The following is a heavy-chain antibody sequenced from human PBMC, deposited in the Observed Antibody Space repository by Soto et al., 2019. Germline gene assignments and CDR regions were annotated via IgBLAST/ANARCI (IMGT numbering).Heavy chain of an antibody. Sequence: GGSLRLSCAASRFTFSSYAMSWVRQAPGKGLEWVSAISGSGGSTYYADSVKGRFTISRDNSKNTLYLQMNSLRAEDTAVYYCAKDRVVVVPAAILRAFDIWGQGTMVTVSS. CDR3: AKDRVVVVPAAILRAFDI. D-gene: IGHD2-2*01. J-gene: IGHJ3*02. V-gene: IGHV3-23*01. CDR1: RFTFSSYA. CDR2: ISGSGGST.